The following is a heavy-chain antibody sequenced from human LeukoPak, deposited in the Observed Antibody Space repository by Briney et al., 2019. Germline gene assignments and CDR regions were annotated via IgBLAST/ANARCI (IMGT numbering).Heavy chain of an antibody. CDR1: GFTFSSYS. Sequence: GGSLRLSCAASGFTFSSYSMNWVRQAPGKGLEWVSYISNSSSTKYYADSVKGRFTISRDNAKNSLYLQMNSLRAEDTAVYYCARDGKGYCTNGVCYRNWFDPWGQGTLVTVSS. V-gene: IGHV3-48*04. CDR3: ARDGKGYCTNGVCYRNWFDP. D-gene: IGHD2-8*01. J-gene: IGHJ5*02. CDR2: ISNSSSTK.